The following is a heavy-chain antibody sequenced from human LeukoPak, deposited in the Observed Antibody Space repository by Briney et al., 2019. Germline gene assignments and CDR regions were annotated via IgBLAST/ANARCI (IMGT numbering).Heavy chain of an antibody. CDR2: IYTSGST. D-gene: IGHD6-19*01. V-gene: IGHV4-4*07. CDR3: ARDAKWLGFDY. J-gene: IGHJ4*02. Sequence: KPSETLSLTCTVSGGSISSYYWSWIRQPPGKGLEWVGRIYTSGSTNYNPSLKIRVTMSVDTSKNQFSRKLSSVTAADTAVYYCARDAKWLGFDYWGQGTLVTVSS. CDR1: GGSISSYY.